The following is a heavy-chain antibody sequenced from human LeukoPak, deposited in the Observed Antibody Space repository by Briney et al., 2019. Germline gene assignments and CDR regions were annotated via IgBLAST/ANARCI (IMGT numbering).Heavy chain of an antibody. J-gene: IGHJ3*02. Sequence: GGSLRLSCAASGFTFSDYYMSWIRQAPGKGLEWVSYISSSGSTIYYADSAKGRFTISRDNAKNSLYLQMNSLRAEDTAVYYCARDLEVAILRYFDWLLCPPDAFDIWGQGTMVTVSS. V-gene: IGHV3-11*04. D-gene: IGHD3-9*01. CDR1: GFTFSDYY. CDR3: ARDLEVAILRYFDWLLCPPDAFDI. CDR2: ISSSGSTI.